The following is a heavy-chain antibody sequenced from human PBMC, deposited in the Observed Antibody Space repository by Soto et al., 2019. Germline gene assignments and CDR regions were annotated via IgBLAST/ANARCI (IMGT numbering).Heavy chain of an antibody. CDR2: IKHDGSEK. J-gene: IGHJ5*02. Sequence: EVQLVESGGGLVQPGGSLRLSCAASGFRFSDYSMTWVRQAPGKWLEWGADIKHDGSEKHYLDSGKGRVSISRDDARNALYLQISSLRAADTADYYCARVGVAAPVDPGGQGTLVTVSS. CDR3: ARVGVAAPVDP. V-gene: IGHV3-7*03. D-gene: IGHD6-6*01. CDR1: GFRFSDYS.